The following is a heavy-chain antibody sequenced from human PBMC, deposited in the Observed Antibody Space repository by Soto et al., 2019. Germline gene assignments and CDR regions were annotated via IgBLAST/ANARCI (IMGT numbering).Heavy chain of an antibody. CDR3: ARGGSCRSTSCYYYYYMDV. CDR2: IGTAGDT. Sequence: EVQLVESGGGLVQPGGSLRLSCAASGFTFSSYDMHWVRQATGKGLEWVSAIGTAGDTYYPGSVKGRFTISRENAKNSLYLQMNSLRAGDTAVYYCARGGSCRSTSCYYYYYMDVWGKGTTVTVSS. D-gene: IGHD2-2*01. CDR1: GFTFSSYD. V-gene: IGHV3-13*01. J-gene: IGHJ6*03.